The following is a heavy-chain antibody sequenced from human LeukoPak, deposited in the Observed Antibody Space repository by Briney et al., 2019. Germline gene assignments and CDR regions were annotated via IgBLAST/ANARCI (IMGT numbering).Heavy chain of an antibody. CDR2: ISSSSSYI. Sequence: GGSLRLSCEASGFTFSSYTMNWVRQAPGKGLEWFSSISSSSSYIYYADSVKGRFTISKDNAKNSLCLQMNSLRAEDTAVYYCTKGGGDSCCEWGQGTLVTVSS. V-gene: IGHV3-21*01. CDR3: TKGGGDSCCE. CDR1: GFTFSSYT. D-gene: IGHD2-15*01. J-gene: IGHJ4*02.